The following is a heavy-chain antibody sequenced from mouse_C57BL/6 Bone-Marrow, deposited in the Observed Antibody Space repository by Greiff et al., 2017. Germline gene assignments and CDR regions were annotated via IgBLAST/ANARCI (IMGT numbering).Heavy chain of an antibody. Sequence: EVQRVESGGDLVKPGGSLKLSCAASGFTFSSYGMSWVRQTPDKRLEWVATISSGGSYTYYPDSVKGRFTISRDNAKNTLYLQRGSLKSEDTAMYYCARSTMVKGWFAYWGQGTLVTVSA. CDR1: GFTFSSYG. CDR3: ARSTMVKGWFAY. V-gene: IGHV5-6*01. D-gene: IGHD2-1*01. CDR2: ISSGGSYT. J-gene: IGHJ3*01.